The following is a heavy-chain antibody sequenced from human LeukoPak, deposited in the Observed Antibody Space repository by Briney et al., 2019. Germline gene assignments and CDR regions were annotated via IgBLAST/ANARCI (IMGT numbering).Heavy chain of an antibody. CDR2: IYHSGST. V-gene: IGHV4-38-2*02. CDR1: GYSISSGYY. CDR3: ARDLLDYYGSGSYYRDDY. Sequence: PSETLSLTCTVSGYSISSGYYWGWIRQPPGKGLEWIGSIYHSGSTFYNPSLKSRVTISVDTSKNQFSLKLSSVTAADTAVYYCARDLLDYYGSGSYYRDDYWGQGTLVTVSS. D-gene: IGHD3-10*01. J-gene: IGHJ4*02.